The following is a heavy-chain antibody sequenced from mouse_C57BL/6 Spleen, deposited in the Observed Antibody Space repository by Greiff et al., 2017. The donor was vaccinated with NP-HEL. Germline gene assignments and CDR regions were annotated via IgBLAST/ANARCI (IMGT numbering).Heavy chain of an antibody. D-gene: IGHD2-5*01. CDR1: GFTFSSYG. V-gene: IGHV5-6*01. CDR3: ARQGYSNFYYFDY. J-gene: IGHJ2*01. Sequence: EVQVVESGGDLVKPGGSLKLSCAASGFTFSSYGMSWVRQTPDKRLEWVATISSGGSYTYYPDSVKGRFTISRDNAKNTLYLQMSSLKSEDTAMYYCARQGYSNFYYFDYWGQGTTLTVSS. CDR2: ISSGGSYT.